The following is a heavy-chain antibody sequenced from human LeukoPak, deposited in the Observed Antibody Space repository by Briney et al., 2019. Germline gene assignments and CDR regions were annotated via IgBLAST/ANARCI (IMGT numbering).Heavy chain of an antibody. Sequence: PSETLSLTCTVSGGSISSSSYYWGWIRQPPGKGLEWIGSIYYSGSTYYNPSLKSRVTISVDTSKNQFSLKLTSVTAADTAVYYCVRKGYCNSGGCPTRYGGSSDLWGQGTMVTVSS. CDR2: IYYSGST. CDR1: GGSISSSSYY. J-gene: IGHJ3*01. CDR3: VRKGYCNSGGCPTRYGGSSDL. V-gene: IGHV4-39*07. D-gene: IGHD2-15*01.